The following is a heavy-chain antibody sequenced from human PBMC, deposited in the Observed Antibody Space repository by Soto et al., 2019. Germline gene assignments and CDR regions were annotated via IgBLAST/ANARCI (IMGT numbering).Heavy chain of an antibody. J-gene: IGHJ1*01. V-gene: IGHV1-69*12. CDR1: GGTFSSYA. Sequence: QVQLVQSGAEVKKPGSSVKVSCKASGGTFSSYAISWVRQAPGQGLEWMGGIIPIFGTANYAQKFQGRVTITANESTSNAYMGLSSVRSEETAVYYCATLDRVNGTLGHFQPWGQGTLVTVSS. D-gene: IGHD3-10*01. CDR2: IIPIFGTA. CDR3: ATLDRVNGTLGHFQP.